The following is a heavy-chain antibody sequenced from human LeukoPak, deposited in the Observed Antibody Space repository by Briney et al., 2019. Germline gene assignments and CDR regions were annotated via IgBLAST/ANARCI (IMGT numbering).Heavy chain of an antibody. V-gene: IGHV4-59*01. CDR3: ARDRGRLYDISDARDI. Sequence: PSETLSLTCIVSGGSIRSYSWSWIRQSPGKGLEWIGYIYYTGTTNHNPTLKSRVTISLDRSKNQFSLNLTSVTSADTAVYYCARDRGRLYDISDARDIWGQGTMVTVSS. D-gene: IGHD3-9*01. CDR1: GGSIRSYS. CDR2: IYYTGTT. J-gene: IGHJ3*02.